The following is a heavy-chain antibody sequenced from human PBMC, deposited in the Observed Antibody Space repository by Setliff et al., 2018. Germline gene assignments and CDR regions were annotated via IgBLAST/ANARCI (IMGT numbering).Heavy chain of an antibody. J-gene: IGHJ1*01. CDR1: GYTFTSYA. D-gene: IGHD5-12*01. CDR3: ASAHYYSGYIEYFQY. Sequence: ASVKVSCKASGYTFTSYAMHWVRQAPGQRLEWMGWINAGNGNTKYSQKFQGRVTITRDTSASTVYMELSSLRSEDTAVHYCASAHYYSGYIEYFQYWGQGTLVTVSS. V-gene: IGHV1-3*01. CDR2: INAGNGNT.